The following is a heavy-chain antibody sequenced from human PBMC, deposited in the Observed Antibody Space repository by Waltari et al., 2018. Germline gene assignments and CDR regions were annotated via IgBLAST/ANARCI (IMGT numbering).Heavy chain of an antibody. CDR2: ISGSGGST. Sequence: EVQLLESGGGLVQPGGSLRLSCAASGFTFSSYALSWVRQAPGKELEWVSAISGSGGSTYYADSVKGRFTISRDNSKNTLYLQMNSLRAEDTAVYYCASRGGITMIVVPVWGQGTLVTVSS. V-gene: IGHV3-23*01. J-gene: IGHJ4*02. CDR3: ASRGGITMIVVPV. D-gene: IGHD3-22*01. CDR1: GFTFSSYA.